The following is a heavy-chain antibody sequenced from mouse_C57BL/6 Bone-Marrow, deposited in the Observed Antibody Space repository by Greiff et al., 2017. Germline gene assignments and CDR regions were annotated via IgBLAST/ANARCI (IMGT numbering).Heavy chain of an antibody. Sequence: QVQLQQPGAELVKPGASVKMSCKASGYTFTSYWITWVKQRPGQGLEWIGDIYPGSGSTNYNEKFKSKATLTVVTSSSTAYMQLSSLTSEDSAVYYCAREGVRYPLAYWGQGTLVTVSA. V-gene: IGHV1-55*01. CDR2: IYPGSGST. J-gene: IGHJ3*01. CDR3: AREGVRYPLAY. D-gene: IGHD1-1*01. CDR1: GYTFTSYW.